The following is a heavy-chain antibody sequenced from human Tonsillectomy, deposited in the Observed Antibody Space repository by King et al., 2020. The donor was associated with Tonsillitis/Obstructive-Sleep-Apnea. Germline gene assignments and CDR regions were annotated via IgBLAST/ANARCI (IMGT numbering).Heavy chain of an antibody. V-gene: IGHV3-53*01. Sequence: VQLVESGGGLIQPGGSLRLSCAASGFTVSSNYMSWVRQAPGKGLEWVSVIYSGGSTYYADSVKGRFTISRDNSKNTLYLQMNSLRAEDTAVYYCARGKINMIVGCSFDIWGQGTMVPVSS. CDR2: IYSGGST. D-gene: IGHD3-22*01. J-gene: IGHJ3*02. CDR1: GFTVSSNY. CDR3: ARGKINMIVGCSFDI.